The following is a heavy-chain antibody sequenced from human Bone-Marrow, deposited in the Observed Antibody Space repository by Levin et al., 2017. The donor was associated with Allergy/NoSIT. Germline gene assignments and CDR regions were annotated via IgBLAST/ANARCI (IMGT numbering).Heavy chain of an antibody. CDR1: GGSISSYY. Sequence: SETLSLTCTVSGGSISSYYWSWIRQPPGKGLEWIGYIYYSGSTNYNPSLKSRVTISVDTSKNQFSLKLSSVTAADTAVYYCARGEPSSIVPLSHWGQGTLVTVSS. V-gene: IGHV4-59*01. CDR2: IYYSGST. CDR3: ARGEPSSIVPLSH. J-gene: IGHJ4*02. D-gene: IGHD2-8*01.